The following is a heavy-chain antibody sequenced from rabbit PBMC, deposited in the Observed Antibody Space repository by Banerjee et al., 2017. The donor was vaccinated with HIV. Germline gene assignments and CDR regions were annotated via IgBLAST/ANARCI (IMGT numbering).Heavy chain of an antibody. Sequence: QSLEESGGDLVKPGASLTVTCTASGFTISSSYWICWVRQAPGKGPEWIACIYNGDGSTYYATWVNGRFTISKTSATTVTLQMTSLTAADTATYFCARSDYNSDYGTAAYRLHLWGPGTLVTVS. CDR1: GFTISSSYW. D-gene: IGHD2-1*01. CDR3: ARSDYNSDYGTAAYRLHL. V-gene: IGHV1S40*01. J-gene: IGHJ6*01. CDR2: IYNGDGST.